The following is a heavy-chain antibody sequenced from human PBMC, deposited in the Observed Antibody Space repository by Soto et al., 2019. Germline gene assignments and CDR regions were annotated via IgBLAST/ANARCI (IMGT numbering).Heavy chain of an antibody. V-gene: IGHV3-21*01. CDR3: ARVDSSGYDFGYYYYGMDV. D-gene: IGHD3-22*01. CDR1: GFTFSSYS. Sequence: EVQLVESGGGLVKPGGSLRLSCAASGFTFSSYSMNWVRQAPGKGLEWVSSISSSSSYIYYADSVKGRFTISRDNAKNSLYLQMNSLRAEDTAVYYCARVDSSGYDFGYYYYGMDVWGQGTTVTVSS. J-gene: IGHJ6*02. CDR2: ISSSSSYI.